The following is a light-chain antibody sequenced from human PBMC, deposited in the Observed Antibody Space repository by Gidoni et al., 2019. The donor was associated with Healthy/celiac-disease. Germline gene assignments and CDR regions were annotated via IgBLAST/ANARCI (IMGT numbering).Light chain of an antibody. Sequence: DLQMTQSPSSLSASVGDRVTITCRASQSISSYLNWYQQKPGKAPKLLIYAASSLQSGVPSRFSGSGSGTDFTLTISSLQPEDFATYYCKQSYRTPLTVGGGTKVEIK. CDR2: AAS. V-gene: IGKV1-39*01. CDR3: KQSYRTPLT. J-gene: IGKJ4*01. CDR1: QSISSY.